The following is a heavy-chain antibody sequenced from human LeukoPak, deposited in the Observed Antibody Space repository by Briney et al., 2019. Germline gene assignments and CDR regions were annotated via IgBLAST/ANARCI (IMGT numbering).Heavy chain of an antibody. CDR1: GYTFTSYG. Sequence: ASVKVSCKASGYTFTSYGISWVRQAPGQGLEWMGWISAYNGNTGYAQKFQGRVTITRNTSISTAYMELSSLRSEDTAVYYCARGRHISPWMVVVVPAADYYYYMDVWGKGTTVTVSS. CDR2: ISAYNGNT. V-gene: IGHV1-8*03. J-gene: IGHJ6*03. CDR3: ARGRHISPWMVVVVPAADYYYYMDV. D-gene: IGHD2-2*01.